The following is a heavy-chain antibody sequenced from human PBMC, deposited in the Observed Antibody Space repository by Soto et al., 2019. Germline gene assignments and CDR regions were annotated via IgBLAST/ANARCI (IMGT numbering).Heavy chain of an antibody. D-gene: IGHD2-2*03. CDR1: GFTFSSYE. J-gene: IGHJ6*02. CDR2: ISSSGSTI. V-gene: IGHV3-48*03. CDR3: ALGGGYCSSTSCYALYYYGMVV. Sequence: GGSLRLSCAASGFTFSSYEMNWVRQAPGKGLEWVSYISSSGSTIYYADSVKGRFTISRDNAKNSLYLQMNSLRAEDTAVYYCALGGGYCSSTSCYALYYYGMVVWGQGTTVTVSS.